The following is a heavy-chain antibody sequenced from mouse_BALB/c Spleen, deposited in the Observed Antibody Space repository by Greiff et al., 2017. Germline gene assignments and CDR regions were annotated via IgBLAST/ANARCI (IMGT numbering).Heavy chain of an antibody. CDR1: GYTFTSYV. V-gene: IGHV1-14*01. J-gene: IGHJ1*01. Sequence: VHVKQSGPELVKPGASVKMSCKASGYTFTSYVMHWVKQKPGQGLEWIGYINPYNDGTKYNEKFKGKATLTSDKSSSTAYMELSSLASEDSAVYYCARGGEKMGNWYFGVWGAGTTVTVSS. CDR3: ARGGEKMGNWYFGV. CDR2: INPYNDGT.